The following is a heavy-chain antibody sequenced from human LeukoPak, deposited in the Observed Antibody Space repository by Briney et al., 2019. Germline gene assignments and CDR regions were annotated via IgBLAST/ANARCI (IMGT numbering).Heavy chain of an antibody. D-gene: IGHD2-15*01. CDR3: ARDRYCSGGSCYRWFDP. CDR2: INPNSGGT. CDR1: GYTFTGYY. J-gene: IGHJ5*02. Sequence: ASVKVSCKASGYTFTGYYMHWVRQAPGQGLEWMGWINPNSGGTNYAQKFQGRVTMTRDTSISTAYMELSRLTSDDTAVYYCARDRYCSGGSCYRWFDPWGQGTLVTVSS. V-gene: IGHV1-2*02.